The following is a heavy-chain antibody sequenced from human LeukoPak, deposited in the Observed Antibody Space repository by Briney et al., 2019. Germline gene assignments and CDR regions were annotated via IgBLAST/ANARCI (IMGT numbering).Heavy chain of an antibody. CDR1: GFTFDYYA. Sequence: GGSLRLSCAASGFTFDYYAMHGVRQAPGKGLEWVSLISGDGGSTYYADSVKGRFTISRDNSKNSLYLQMNSLTTEDTALYCCAKDIGEYYYGSTSFDYWGQGTLVTVSS. CDR2: ISGDGGST. D-gene: IGHD3-10*01. J-gene: IGHJ4*02. CDR3: AKDIGEYYYGSTSFDY. V-gene: IGHV3-43*02.